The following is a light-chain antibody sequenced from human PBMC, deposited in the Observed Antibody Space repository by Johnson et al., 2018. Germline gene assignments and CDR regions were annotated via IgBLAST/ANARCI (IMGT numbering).Light chain of an antibody. V-gene: IGLV1-51*02. CDR3: GTWDSNLSAGNG. J-gene: IGLJ1*01. CDR2: ENN. CDR1: SSNIGNNY. Sequence: QSVLTQPPSVSAAPGQKVTISCSGSSSNIGNNYVSWYQQLPGTAPKLLIYENNKRPSGIPDRFSGSKSGTSATLGITGLQTGDEADYYSGTWDSNLSAGNGFGTWTKVTVL.